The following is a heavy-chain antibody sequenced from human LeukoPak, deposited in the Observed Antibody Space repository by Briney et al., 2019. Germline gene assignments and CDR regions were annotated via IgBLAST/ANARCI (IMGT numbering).Heavy chain of an antibody. Sequence: GASVKVSCKASGYTFTGYYMHWVRQAPRQGLEWMGWINPNSGATNYALKFQGSVTMTRDTSISTAYMELSRLRSDDTAMYYCARGITTVGVFHVWGQGTMVTVSS. V-gene: IGHV1-2*02. CDR3: ARGITTVGVFHV. CDR1: GYTFTGYY. J-gene: IGHJ3*01. D-gene: IGHD3-10*01. CDR2: INPNSGAT.